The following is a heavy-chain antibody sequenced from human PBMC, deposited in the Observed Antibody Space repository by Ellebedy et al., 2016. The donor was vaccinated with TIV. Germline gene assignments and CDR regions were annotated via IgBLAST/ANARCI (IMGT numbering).Heavy chain of an antibody. V-gene: IGHV3-30*18. CDR3: AKWASVVGTTDY. CDR1: GLTFSRHG. Sequence: GGSLRLXXAASGLTFSRHGMHWVRQAPGKGLEWVAVTSADGDNRNYADSVKGRFTISRDNSKNKLFLQMNSLRTEDTAVYYCAKWASVVGTTDYWGQGTPVTVSS. J-gene: IGHJ4*02. CDR2: TSADGDNR. D-gene: IGHD1-14*01.